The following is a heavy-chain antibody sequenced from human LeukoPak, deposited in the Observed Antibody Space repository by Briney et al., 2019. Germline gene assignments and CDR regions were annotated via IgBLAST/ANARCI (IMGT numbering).Heavy chain of an antibody. D-gene: IGHD2-8*01. CDR1: GGSISSYY. CDR2: IYYSGST. Sequence: SETLSLTCTVSGGSISSYYWSWIRQPPGKGLEWIGYIYYSGSTNYNPSLKSRVTISVDTSKNQFSLRLTSVTPEDTAVYYCARYRMVYATHPSGNFDYWGQGTLVTVSS. V-gene: IGHV4-59*12. CDR3: ARYRMVYATHPSGNFDY. J-gene: IGHJ4*02.